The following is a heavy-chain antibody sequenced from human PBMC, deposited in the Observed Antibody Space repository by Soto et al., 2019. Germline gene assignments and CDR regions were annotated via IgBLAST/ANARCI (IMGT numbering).Heavy chain of an antibody. J-gene: IGHJ3*02. V-gene: IGHV3-74*01. CDR1: GFTFRPYW. CDR2: INSDGSST. CDR3: ARGSSDI. D-gene: IGHD6-6*01. Sequence: EVQLVESGGGLVQPGGSPRLSCAASGFTFRPYWMHWVRQAPGKGLVWVSRINSDGSSTNHADSVKGRFTISRDNAKNTLYLQMNSLRVEDTAMYYCARGSSDIWGQGTMVTVSS.